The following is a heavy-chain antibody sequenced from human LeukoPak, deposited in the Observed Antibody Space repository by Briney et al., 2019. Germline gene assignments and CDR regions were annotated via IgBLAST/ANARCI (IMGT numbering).Heavy chain of an antibody. CDR2: IYYSGST. CDR3: ARGPTGASGSYAPYYYYYGMDV. CDR1: GGSISSYY. J-gene: IGHJ6*02. V-gene: IGHV4-59*01. Sequence: SETLSLTCTVSGGSISSYYWSWIRQPPGKGLEWIGCIYYSGSTNYNPSLKSRVTISVDTSKNQFSLKLSSVTAADTAVYYCARGPTGASGSYAPYYYYYGMDVWGQGTTVTVSS. D-gene: IGHD1-26*01.